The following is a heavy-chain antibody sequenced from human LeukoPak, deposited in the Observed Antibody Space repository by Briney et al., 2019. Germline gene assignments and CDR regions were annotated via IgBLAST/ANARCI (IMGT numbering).Heavy chain of an antibody. CDR2: IRYDGSDQ. J-gene: IGHJ4*02. D-gene: IGHD5-18*01. Sequence: GGSLRLSCAASGFTFNIYSMHWVRQAPGKGLEWVAFIRYDGSDQYYSDSVEGRFTISRDNSENTLSLHMNSLRGEDTAVYYCAKDRYTYGKSYFDYWGQGTLVTVSS. CDR3: AKDRYTYGKSYFDY. CDR1: GFTFNIYS. V-gene: IGHV3-30*02.